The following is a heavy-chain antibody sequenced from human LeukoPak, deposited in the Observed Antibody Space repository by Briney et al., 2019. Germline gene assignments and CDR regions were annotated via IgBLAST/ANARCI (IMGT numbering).Heavy chain of an antibody. J-gene: IGHJ6*04. CDR3: AELGITMIGGV. CDR1: GFTFSSYT. Sequence: GGSLRLSCAASGFTFSSYTMNWVRQAPGKGLEWVSSISESSSYIYYADSVKGRFTISRDNAKNSLYLQMNSLRAEDTAVYYCAELGITMIGGVWGKGTTVTISS. D-gene: IGHD3-10*02. CDR2: ISESSSYI. V-gene: IGHV3-21*01.